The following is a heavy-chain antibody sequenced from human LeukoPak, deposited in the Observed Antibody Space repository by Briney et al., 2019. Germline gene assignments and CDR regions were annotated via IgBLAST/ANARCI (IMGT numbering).Heavy chain of an antibody. Sequence: PGGSLRLSCAASGFTFSSYWMHWVRQAPGKGPLWVSHINGDGSNTNYADSVKGRFTISRDNAKNTLYLQMNSLRAEDTAVYYCAEAASVRGVSYWGQGTLVTVSS. V-gene: IGHV3-74*01. CDR2: INGDGSNT. D-gene: IGHD3-10*01. J-gene: IGHJ4*02. CDR3: AEAASVRGVSY. CDR1: GFTFSSYW.